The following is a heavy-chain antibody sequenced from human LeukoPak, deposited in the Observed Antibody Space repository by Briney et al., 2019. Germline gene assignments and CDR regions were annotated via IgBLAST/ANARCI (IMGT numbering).Heavy chain of an antibody. CDR2: ISGSGGST. J-gene: IGHJ4*02. CDR3: AKSMASLLRYFDWLIDY. V-gene: IGHV3-23*01. D-gene: IGHD3-9*01. Sequence: PGGSLRLSCAASGFTFSSYAMSWVRQAPGKGLEWVSAISGSGGSTHYADSVKGRFTISRDNSKNTLYLQMNSLRAEDTAVYYCAKSMASLLRYFDWLIDYWGQGTLVTVSS. CDR1: GFTFSSYA.